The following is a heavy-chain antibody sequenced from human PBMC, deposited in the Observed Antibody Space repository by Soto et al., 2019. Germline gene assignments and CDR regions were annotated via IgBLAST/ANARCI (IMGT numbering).Heavy chain of an antibody. CDR3: AKALSKYGLKSCGWAV. CDR2: LSGSGDST. D-gene: IGHD3-16*01. J-gene: IGHJ6*02. V-gene: IGHV3-23*01. Sequence: EVQLLESGGGLVQPGGSVRLSCAASEVTFIKYDMTWVLQAPGKGLEWVSSLSGSGDSTHYADSVKGRFTISRDNSKSTLYLHMSSLRPEDTAIYSCAKALSKYGLKSCGWAVWGQGTAVTVSS. CDR1: EVTFIKYD.